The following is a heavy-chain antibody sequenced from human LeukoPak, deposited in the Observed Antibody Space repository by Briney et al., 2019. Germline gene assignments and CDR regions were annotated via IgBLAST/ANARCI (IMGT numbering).Heavy chain of an antibody. J-gene: IGHJ4*02. CDR2: ISGSGGST. CDR3: AKEGEYYDFWSGYYIPSYFDY. V-gene: IGHV3-23*01. D-gene: IGHD3-3*01. Sequence: GGSLRLSCAASGFTFSSYAMSWVRQAPGKGLEWVSAISGSGGSTYYADSVKGRFTISRDNSKSTLYLQMNSLRAEDTAVYYCAKEGEYYDFWSGYYIPSYFDYWGQGTLVTVSS. CDR1: GFTFSSYA.